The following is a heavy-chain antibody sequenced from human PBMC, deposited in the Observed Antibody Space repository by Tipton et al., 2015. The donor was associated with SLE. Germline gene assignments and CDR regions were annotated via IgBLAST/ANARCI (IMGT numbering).Heavy chain of an antibody. D-gene: IGHD3-3*01. CDR3: AKLYDFWSGSDAFDI. J-gene: IGHJ3*02. CDR2: IYSGDST. V-gene: IGHV3-53*05. Sequence: SLRLSCAASGFTVSSNYMSWVRQAPGKGLEWVSVIYSGDSTYYADSVKGQFTISRDNSKNTLYLQMNSLRAEDTAVYYCAKLYDFWSGSDAFDIWGQGTMVTVSS. CDR1: GFTVSSNY.